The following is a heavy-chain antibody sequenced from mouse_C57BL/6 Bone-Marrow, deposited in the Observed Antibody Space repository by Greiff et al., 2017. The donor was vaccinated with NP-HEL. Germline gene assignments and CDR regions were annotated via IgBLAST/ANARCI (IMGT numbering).Heavy chain of an antibody. CDR2: IYPGDGDT. D-gene: IGHD2-3*01. V-gene: IGHV1-80*01. J-gene: IGHJ2*01. Sequence: VQLQESGAELVKPGASVKISCKASGYAFSSYWMNWVKQRPGKGLEWIGQIYPGDGDTNYNGKFKGKATLTADKSSSTAYMQLSSLTSEDSAVYFCARCYDGYYGDYWGQGTTLTVSS. CDR3: ARCYDGYYGDY. CDR1: GYAFSSYW.